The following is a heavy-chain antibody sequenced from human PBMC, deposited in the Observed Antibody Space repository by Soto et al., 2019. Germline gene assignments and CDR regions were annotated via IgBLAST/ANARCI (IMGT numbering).Heavy chain of an antibody. J-gene: IGHJ3*02. CDR3: ARSPLGATSNAFDI. CDR1: GGSISSSTYY. V-gene: IGHV4-39*01. D-gene: IGHD1-26*01. CDR2: IYYSGSA. Sequence: PSETLSLTCTVSGGSISSSTYYWGWIRQSPGKGLEWIGTIYYSGSAHYNPSLKSRVTISIDTSKNQFFLLLNSVTAADTAMYHCARSPLGATSNAFDIWGQGTMVTVSS.